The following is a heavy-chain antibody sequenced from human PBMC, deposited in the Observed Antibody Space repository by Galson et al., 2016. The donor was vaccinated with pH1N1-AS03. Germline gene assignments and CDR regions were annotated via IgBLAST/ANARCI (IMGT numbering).Heavy chain of an antibody. Sequence: INWVRQAPGQGLEWMGWISAYNGNTKYAQKFPGRVTMTTDTSTSTAYMELRSLRSDDTAVYYCAKVGGEGYNWYFYGMDVWGQGTTVTVSS. V-gene: IGHV1-18*01. D-gene: IGHD5-24*01. CDR2: ISAYNGNT. CDR3: AKVGGEGYNWYFYGMDV. J-gene: IGHJ6*02.